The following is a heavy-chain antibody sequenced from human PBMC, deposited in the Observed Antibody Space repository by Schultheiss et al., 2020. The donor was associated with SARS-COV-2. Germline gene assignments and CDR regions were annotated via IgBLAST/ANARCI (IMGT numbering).Heavy chain of an antibody. J-gene: IGHJ4*02. V-gene: IGHV3-23*01. CDR2: ISGSGVHT. CDR3: ARDERLEWLPLYYFDY. Sequence: GGSLRLSCAASGFTFSSYAMSWVRQAPGKGLEYVSAISGSGVHTYYADSVKGRFTISRDNAKNSLYLQMNSLRAEDTAVYYCARDERLEWLPLYYFDYWGQGTLVTVSS. CDR1: GFTFSSYA. D-gene: IGHD3-3*01.